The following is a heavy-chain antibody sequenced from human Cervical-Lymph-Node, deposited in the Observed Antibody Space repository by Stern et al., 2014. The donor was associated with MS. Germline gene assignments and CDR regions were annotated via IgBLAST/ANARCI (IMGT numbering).Heavy chain of an antibody. V-gene: IGHV4-61*02. CDR3: AREAVAADNNWFDP. CDR2: IYTSGNT. J-gene: IGHJ5*02. CDR1: GGSITSGTYY. D-gene: IGHD6-19*01. Sequence: QLQLQESGPGLVKPSQTLSLSCTVSGGSITSGTYYWSWIRQPAGKGLEWIGRIYTSGNTVYNPSLKSRLTISVDKSTNQSSLKLPSVPAADTAVYYCAREAVAADNNWFDPWGQGTLVAVSS.